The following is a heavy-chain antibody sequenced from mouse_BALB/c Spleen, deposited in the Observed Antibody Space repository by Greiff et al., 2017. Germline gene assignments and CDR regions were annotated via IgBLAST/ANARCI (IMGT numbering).Heavy chain of an antibody. CDR3: ASSDYYGSSYNYAMDD. CDR1: GYSFTGYY. V-gene: IGHV1S34*01. J-gene: IGHJ4*01. CDR2: ISCYNGAT. D-gene: IGHD1-1*01. Sequence: LVKPGASVKISCKASGYSFTGYYMHWVKQSHGKSLEWIGYISCYNGATSYNQKFKGKATVTVDTSSSTAYMQFNSLTSEDSALYYCASSDYYGSSYNYAMDDWGQGTSVTVSS.